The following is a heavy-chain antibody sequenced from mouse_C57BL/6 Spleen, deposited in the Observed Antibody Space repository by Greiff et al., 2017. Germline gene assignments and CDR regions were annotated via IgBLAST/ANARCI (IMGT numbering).Heavy chain of an antibody. CDR1: GYTFTSYW. J-gene: IGHJ4*01. D-gene: IGHD3-2*02. V-gene: IGHV1-52*01. Sequence: VQLQQPGAELVRPGSSVKLSCKASGYTFTSYWMHWVKQRPIQGLEWIGNIDPSDSETHYNQKFKDKATLTVDKSSSTAYMQLSSLTSEDSAVYYCALDSSGPYYARDYWGQGTSVTVSS. CDR3: ALDSSGPYYARDY. CDR2: IDPSDSET.